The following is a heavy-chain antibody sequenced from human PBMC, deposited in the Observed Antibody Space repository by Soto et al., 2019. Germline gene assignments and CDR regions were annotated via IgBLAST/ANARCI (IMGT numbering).Heavy chain of an antibody. J-gene: IGHJ5*02. CDR3: ARRGSSWSYNWFDP. Sequence: SETLSLTCTVSGGSISSYYWSWIRQPPGKGLEWIGYIYYSGSTNYNPSLKSRVTISVDTSKNQFSLKLSSVTAADTAVYYCARRGSSWSYNWFDPWGQGTLVTVSS. V-gene: IGHV4-59*08. CDR1: GGSISSYY. CDR2: IYYSGST. D-gene: IGHD6-13*01.